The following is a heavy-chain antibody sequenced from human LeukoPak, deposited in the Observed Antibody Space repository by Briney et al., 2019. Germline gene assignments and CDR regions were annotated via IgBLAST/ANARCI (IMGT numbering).Heavy chain of an antibody. D-gene: IGHD3-22*01. CDR3: VRIYYDSSGYGFDP. J-gene: IGHJ5*02. Sequence: ASVKVSCKASGYTFTSYGISWVRQAPGQGLEWMGWISAYNGNTNYAQKLQGRVTMTTDTSTSTAYMELRSLRSDDTAVCYCVRIYYDSSGYGFDPWGQGTLVTVSS. CDR1: GYTFTSYG. V-gene: IGHV1-18*01. CDR2: ISAYNGNT.